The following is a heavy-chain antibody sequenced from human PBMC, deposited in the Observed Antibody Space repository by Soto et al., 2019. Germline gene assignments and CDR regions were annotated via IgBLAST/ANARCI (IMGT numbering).Heavy chain of an antibody. Sequence: EVQLVQSGGGSVQPGGSLRLSCEASGFPFTSFWMHWVRQVQGKGLVWVSRINSDGSNTRYAYSVKGRFTISRDNAMGTLYLQMNSLRVEDTAVYYGARDGAQIAVRCGKYDYWGQGTLVTVSS. CDR2: INSDGSNT. CDR1: GFPFTSFW. D-gene: IGHD1-26*01. J-gene: IGHJ4*02. CDR3: ARDGAQIAVRCGKYDY. V-gene: IGHV3-74*01.